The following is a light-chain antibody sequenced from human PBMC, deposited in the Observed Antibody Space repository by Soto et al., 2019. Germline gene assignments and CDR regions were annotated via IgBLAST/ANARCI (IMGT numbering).Light chain of an antibody. V-gene: IGKV3-20*01. J-gene: IGKJ1*01. CDR1: QSVSSTY. Sequence: ELVLTQSPGTLSLSPGDRATLSCRASQSVSSTYLAWYQQRPGQAPRLLIYSSSSRASGIPDRFSGSGSGTDFTLTISRLEPEDFAVYYCQQYRTSPPTWTFGQGTKVGIK. CDR2: SSS. CDR3: QQYRTSPPTWT.